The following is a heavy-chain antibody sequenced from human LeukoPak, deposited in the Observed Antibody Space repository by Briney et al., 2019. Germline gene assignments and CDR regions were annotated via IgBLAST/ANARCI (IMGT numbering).Heavy chain of an antibody. D-gene: IGHD2-21*02. CDR2: ISYDGSNK. Sequence: GGSLRLSCAASGFTFSGYAMHWVRQAPGKGLEWVAVISYDGSNKYYADSVKGRFTISRDNSKNTLYLQMNSLRAEDTAVYYCARFRVTANYDYWGQGTLVTVSS. V-gene: IGHV3-30-3*01. CDR3: ARFRVTANYDY. J-gene: IGHJ4*02. CDR1: GFTFSGYA.